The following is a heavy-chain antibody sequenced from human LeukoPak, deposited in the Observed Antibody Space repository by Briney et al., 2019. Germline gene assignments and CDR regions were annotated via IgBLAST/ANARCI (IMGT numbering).Heavy chain of an antibody. V-gene: IGHV3-21*01. Sequence: GGSLRLSCAASGFTFSSYSMNWVRQAPGKGLEWVSSISSSSSYIYYADSVKGRFTISRDNSKNTLYLHMNSLRAEDTAVFHCAKSLGTAMVRGVIDYWGQGTPVTVSS. J-gene: IGHJ4*02. CDR2: ISSSSSYI. CDR1: GFTFSSYS. CDR3: AKSLGTAMVRGVIDY. D-gene: IGHD3-10*01.